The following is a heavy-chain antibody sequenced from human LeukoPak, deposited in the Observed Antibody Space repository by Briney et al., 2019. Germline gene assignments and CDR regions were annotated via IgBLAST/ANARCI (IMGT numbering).Heavy chain of an antibody. CDR2: IDSSSSYI. Sequence: GGSLRLSCAASGFTFSSYTMNWVRQAPGQGLEWVWSIDSSSSYISYADSVKGRFTISRDNAKNSLSLQMNSLRAEDTAVYYCARGSYGDYDYWGQGTLLTVSS. J-gene: IGHJ4*02. V-gene: IGHV3-21*01. CDR1: GFTFSSYT. CDR3: ARGSYGDYDY. D-gene: IGHD4-17*01.